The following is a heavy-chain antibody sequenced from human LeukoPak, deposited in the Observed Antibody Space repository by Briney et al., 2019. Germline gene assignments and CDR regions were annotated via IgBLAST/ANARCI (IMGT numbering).Heavy chain of an antibody. D-gene: IGHD5-18*01. CDR2: IKQDGSEK. CDR1: GFTFSSYW. Sequence: GGSLRLSCAASGFTFSSYWMSWLRQAPGKGLEWVANIKQDGSEKYYVDSVKGRFTISRDNAKNSLYLQMNSLRAEDTAVYYCAGVGVDTAMVMYYYYYMDVWGKGTTVTISS. CDR3: AGVGVDTAMVMYYYYYMDV. V-gene: IGHV3-7*01. J-gene: IGHJ6*03.